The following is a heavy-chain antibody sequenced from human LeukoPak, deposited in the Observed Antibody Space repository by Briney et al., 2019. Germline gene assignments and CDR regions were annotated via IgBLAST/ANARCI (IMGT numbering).Heavy chain of an antibody. CDR3: VRGLLSLSSGHNYGDY. Sequence: SGGPLRLSCAASGFTFSNYAMHGVRQAPGKGPEWVAVIWFDGSDKYYVDSVKGRFTISRDNSKNTVFLQMNSLRAEDTAVYYCVRGLLSLSSGHNYGDYWGQGTLVTVSS. CDR1: GFTFSNYA. J-gene: IGHJ4*02. V-gene: IGHV3-33*01. CDR2: IWFDGSDK. D-gene: IGHD3-22*01.